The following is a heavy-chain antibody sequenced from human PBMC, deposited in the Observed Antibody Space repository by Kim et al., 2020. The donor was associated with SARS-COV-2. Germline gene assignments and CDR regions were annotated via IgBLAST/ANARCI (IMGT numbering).Heavy chain of an antibody. J-gene: IGHJ3*02. CDR3: AREDNANWGNDALDI. D-gene: IGHD3-16*01. CDR1: GFIFSSYG. V-gene: IGHV3-33*01. CDR2: IWYDGTNK. Sequence: GGSLRLSCAASGFIFSSYGMHWVRQAPGKGLEWVAVIWYDGTNKYYADSVKGRFTISRDNSKSTMYLQMNSLRAEDTAVYYCAREDNANWGNDALDIWGQGTMVTVSS.